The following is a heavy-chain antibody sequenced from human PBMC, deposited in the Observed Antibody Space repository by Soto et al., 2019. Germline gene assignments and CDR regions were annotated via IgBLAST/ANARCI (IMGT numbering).Heavy chain of an antibody. CDR3: AMEYCSSTSCYRDY. CDR1: GGTFSSYT. V-gene: IGHV1-69*02. D-gene: IGHD2-2*02. J-gene: IGHJ4*02. CDR2: IIPILGIA. Sequence: QVQLVQSGAEVKKPGSSVKVSCKASGGTFSSYTISWVRQAPGQGLEWMGRIIPILGIANYAQKFQGRVTSTADKSPGTAYMELSSLRSEDTAVYYCAMEYCSSTSCYRDYWGQGTLVTVSS.